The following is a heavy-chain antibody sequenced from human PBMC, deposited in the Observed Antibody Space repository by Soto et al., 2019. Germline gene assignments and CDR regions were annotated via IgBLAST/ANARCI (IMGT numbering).Heavy chain of an antibody. CDR1: DGSISSGNDS. V-gene: IGHV4-30-2*01. Sequence: QLRLQESGSGLVKPSQTLSLTCAVSDGSISSGNDSWSWIRQPPGKGLEWIGYIFHSGSPYYNPSLKSRVTISVDRSKNQFSLRLSSVTAADTAVYYCARDLHDYGDWYFDLWGRSTLVTVSS. J-gene: IGHJ2*01. D-gene: IGHD4-17*01. CDR3: ARDLHDYGDWYFDL. CDR2: IFHSGSP.